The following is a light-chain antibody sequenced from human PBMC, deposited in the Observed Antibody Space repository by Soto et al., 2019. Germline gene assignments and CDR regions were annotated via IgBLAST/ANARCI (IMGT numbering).Light chain of an antibody. Sequence: EIVLTQSPGALSLSPGERATLSCGASQSVSSSYLAWYQQKPGQAPRLLIYGASTRATGIPDRFSGSGSGTDFTLTISRLEPEDFALYYCQQYGSSPRTFRQGTKVEIK. V-gene: IGKV3-20*01. CDR3: QQYGSSPRT. J-gene: IGKJ1*01. CDR2: GAS. CDR1: QSVSSSY.